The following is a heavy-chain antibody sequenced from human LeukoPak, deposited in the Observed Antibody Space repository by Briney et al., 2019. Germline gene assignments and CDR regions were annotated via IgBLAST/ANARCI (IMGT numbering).Heavy chain of an antibody. D-gene: IGHD3-22*01. CDR1: GYTFTSYG. J-gene: IGHJ6*02. V-gene: IGHV1-18*01. CDR2: ISAYNGNT. CDR3: ARDQYDSSGYYYVNYYYYGMDV. Sequence: ASVKVSCKASGYTFTSYGISWVRQAPGQGLVWMGWISAYNGNTNYAQKLQGRVTMTTDTSTSTAYMELRSLRSDDTAVYYCARDQYDSSGYYYVNYYYYGMDVWGQGTTVTVSS.